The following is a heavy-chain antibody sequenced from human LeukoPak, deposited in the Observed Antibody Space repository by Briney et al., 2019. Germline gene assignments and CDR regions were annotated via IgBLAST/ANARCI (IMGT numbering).Heavy chain of an antibody. V-gene: IGHV4-59*02. CDR2: IHHSGNS. J-gene: IGHJ4*02. D-gene: IGHD6-13*01. Sequence: PSETLSLTCTVSGASVTDYYWSWIRQSPGKGLEWISYIHHSGNSDYNPSLRSRVTTSLDTSKNQFSLNLISVTAADTAVYYCARSLQQLALDYWGQGTLVTVSS. CDR1: GASVTDYY. CDR3: ARSLQQLALDY.